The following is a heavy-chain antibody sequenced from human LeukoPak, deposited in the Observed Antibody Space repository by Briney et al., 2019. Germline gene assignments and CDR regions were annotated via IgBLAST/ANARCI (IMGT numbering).Heavy chain of an antibody. Sequence: ASVKVSCKTSGYTFTSYYMHWVRQAPGQGLEWMGIINPSGGSTSYAQKFQGRVTMTRDTSTSTFYMELSSLRSEDTAVYYCARAGLLVGGFDYWGQGTLVTVSS. D-gene: IGHD2-21*02. J-gene: IGHJ4*02. CDR2: INPSGGST. CDR1: GYTFTSYY. V-gene: IGHV1-46*01. CDR3: ARAGLLVGGFDY.